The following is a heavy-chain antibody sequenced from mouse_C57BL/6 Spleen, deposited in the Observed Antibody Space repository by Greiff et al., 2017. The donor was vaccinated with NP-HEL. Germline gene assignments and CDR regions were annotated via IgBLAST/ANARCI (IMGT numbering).Heavy chain of an antibody. J-gene: IGHJ3*01. V-gene: IGHV1-42*01. CDR1: GYSFTGYY. CDR2: INPSTGGT. CDR3: ARCYDGYSWFAY. Sequence: VQLQQSGPELVKPGASVKISCKASGYSFTGYYMNWVKQSPEKSLEWIGEINPSTGGTTYNQKFKAKATLTVDKSSSTAYMQLKSLTSEDSAVYYCARCYDGYSWFAYWGQGTLVTDSA. D-gene: IGHD2-3*01.